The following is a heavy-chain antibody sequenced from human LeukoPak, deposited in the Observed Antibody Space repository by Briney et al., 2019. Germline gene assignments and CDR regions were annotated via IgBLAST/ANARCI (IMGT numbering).Heavy chain of an antibody. CDR2: INPNSGGR. CDR3: ARDPAAGSVFDY. V-gene: IGHV1-2*02. J-gene: IGHJ4*02. CDR1: GYTFTGYY. Sequence: ASVKVSCKASGYTFTGYYMHWVRQAPGQGLEWMGWINPNSGGRNYAQKFQGRVTMTRDTSITTAYMELSRLRSDDTAVYYCARDPAAGSVFDYWGQGTLVTVSS. D-gene: IGHD6-13*01.